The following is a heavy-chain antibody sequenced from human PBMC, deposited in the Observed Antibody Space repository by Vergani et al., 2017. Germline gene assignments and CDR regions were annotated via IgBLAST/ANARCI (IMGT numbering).Heavy chain of an antibody. Sequence: QLVESGGGWVQPGGSLRLSCVVSGFDFSSYIMNWVRQAPGKRLEWVSFVSTGTKSQSYAESVKGRFTISRDSAKNSLYLQMDSLRAEDTAVYYCAREYSSTSGRAFDFWGKGTKVTVSS. J-gene: IGHJ3*01. CDR1: GFDFSSYI. CDR3: AREYSSTSGRAFDF. D-gene: IGHD2-2*01. CDR2: VSTGTKSQ. V-gene: IGHV3-48*01.